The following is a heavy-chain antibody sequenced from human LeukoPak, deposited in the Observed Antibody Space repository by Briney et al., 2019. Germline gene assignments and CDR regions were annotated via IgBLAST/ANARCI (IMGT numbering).Heavy chain of an antibody. J-gene: IGHJ4*02. D-gene: IGHD6-19*01. Sequence: SETLPLTCTVSGGSISSSSYYWGWIRQPPGKGLEWIGSIYYSGSTYYNPSLKSRVTISVDTSKNQFSLKLSSVTAADTAVYYCASQKAGTGDYWGQGTLVTVSS. CDR3: ASQKAGTGDY. CDR1: GGSISSSSYY. V-gene: IGHV4-39*01. CDR2: IYYSGST.